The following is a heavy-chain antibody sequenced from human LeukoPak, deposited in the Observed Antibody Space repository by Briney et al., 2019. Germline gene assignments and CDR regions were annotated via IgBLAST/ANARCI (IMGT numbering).Heavy chain of an antibody. CDR3: ARDVPTAVAGAFDI. V-gene: IGHV4-4*07. J-gene: IGHJ3*02. CDR1: GDSISSYY. D-gene: IGHD6-19*01. CDR2: IYTSGST. Sequence: PSETLSLTCTVSGDSISSYYWNWIRQPAGKGLEWIGRIYTSGSTNYNPSLKSRATMSVDTSKNQFSLKLTSVTAADTAVYYCARDVPTAVAGAFDIWGQGTMVTVSS.